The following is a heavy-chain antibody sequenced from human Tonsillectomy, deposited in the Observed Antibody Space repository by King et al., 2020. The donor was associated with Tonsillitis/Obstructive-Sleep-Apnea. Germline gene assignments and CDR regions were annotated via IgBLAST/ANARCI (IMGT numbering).Heavy chain of an antibody. V-gene: IGHV3-33*01. D-gene: IGHD1-14*01. J-gene: IGHJ4*02. CDR3: ARDVGGQPDY. Sequence: VQLVESGGGVVQPGRSLRLSCAASGFTFRSYGMHWVRQAPGKGLEWVAVIWYDGSNKYFAYSVKGRFTISRDNSKNTLYLQMNSLRAEDTAVYYCARDVGGQPDYWGQGTLVTVSS. CDR1: GFTFRSYG. CDR2: IWYDGSNK.